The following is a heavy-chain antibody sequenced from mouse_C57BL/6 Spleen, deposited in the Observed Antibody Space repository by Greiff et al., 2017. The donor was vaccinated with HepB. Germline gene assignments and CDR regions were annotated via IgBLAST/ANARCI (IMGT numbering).Heavy chain of an antibody. CDR3: ARFGYDVDYAMDY. Sequence: VQLQQSGAELVKPGASVKISCKASGYAFSSYWMNWVKQRPGQGLEWIGQIYPGDGDTNYNGKFKGKATLTADKSSSTAYMQLSSLTSEDSAVYFCARFGYDVDYAMDYWGQGTSVTVSS. D-gene: IGHD2-2*01. CDR2: IYPGDGDT. J-gene: IGHJ4*01. CDR1: GYAFSSYW. V-gene: IGHV1-80*01.